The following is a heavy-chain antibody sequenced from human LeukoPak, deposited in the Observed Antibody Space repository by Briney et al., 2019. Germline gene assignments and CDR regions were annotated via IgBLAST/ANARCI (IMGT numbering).Heavy chain of an antibody. CDR2: INPNSGGT. CDR3: ARDGGSSSPYNWFDP. J-gene: IGHJ5*02. D-gene: IGHD6-6*01. V-gene: IGHV1-2*02. Sequence: ASVKVSCKTSGYTFTGYFIHWVRQAPGQGLEWMGWINPNSGGTNYAQKFQGRVTMTRDTSISTAYMELSRLRSDDTAVYYCARDGGSSSPYNWFDPWGQGTLVTVSS. CDR1: GYTFTGYF.